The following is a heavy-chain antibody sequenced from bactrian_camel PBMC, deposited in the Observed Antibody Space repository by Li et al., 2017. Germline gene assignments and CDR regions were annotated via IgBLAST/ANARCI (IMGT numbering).Heavy chain of an antibody. J-gene: IGHJ6*01. Sequence: QVQLVESGGGSVQPGGSLRLACVASGFDFSNHFDDSMAWFRQVAGKEREGIAHIHIGLDVPYYANSVKGQFTVSRDKAENTVYLQMNSLLPEDTAGYYCAADRGTVVAAAAGFTPYFDYRGQGTQVTVS. D-gene: IGHD6*01. CDR3: AADRGTVVAAAAGFTPYFDY. CDR2: IHIGLDVP. V-gene: IGHV3S61*01. CDR1: GFDFSNHFDDS.